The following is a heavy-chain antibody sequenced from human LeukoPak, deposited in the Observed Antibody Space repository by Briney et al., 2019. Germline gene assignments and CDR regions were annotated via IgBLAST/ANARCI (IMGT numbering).Heavy chain of an antibody. J-gene: IGHJ4*02. D-gene: IGHD7-27*01. Sequence: QPSATLSLTCAVSGGSISSGSYSWSWIRQPPGKGLEWIGYIYPRGSTYYNPSLKSRVILSLDKSANQFSLNLSSVTAADTAVYYCARFSPRAMGNYLDFWGQGTLVTVSS. V-gene: IGHV4-30-2*01. CDR3: ARFSPRAMGNYLDF. CDR1: GGSISSGSYS. CDR2: IYPRGST.